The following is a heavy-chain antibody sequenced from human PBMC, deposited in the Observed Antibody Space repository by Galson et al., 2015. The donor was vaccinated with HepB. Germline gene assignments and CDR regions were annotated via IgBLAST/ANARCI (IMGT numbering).Heavy chain of an antibody. CDR3: ASYCSGGSCYPGYFDY. D-gene: IGHD2-15*01. CDR2: ISYDGSNK. V-gene: IGHV3-30-3*01. CDR1: GFTFSSYA. Sequence: SLRLSCAASGFTFSSYAMHWVRQAPGKGLEWVAVISYDGSNKYYADSVKGRFTISRDNSKNTLYLQMNSLRAEDTAVYYCASYCSGGSCYPGYFDYWGQGTLVTVSS. J-gene: IGHJ4*02.